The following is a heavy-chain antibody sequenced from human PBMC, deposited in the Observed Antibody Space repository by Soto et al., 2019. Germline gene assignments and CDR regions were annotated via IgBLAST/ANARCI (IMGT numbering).Heavy chain of an antibody. V-gene: IGHV3-30*18. J-gene: IGHJ6*02. CDR3: TKRRNVLRFLEWSSGMEV. CDR1: GFTFSNYG. CDR2: ISDDGSNK. D-gene: IGHD3-3*01. Sequence: GGSLRLSCAASGFTFSNYGMHWVRQAPGKGLEGVAFISDDGSNKYYADSMKGRFTMSRDNSKSTLYLQMNSLRVEDTAVYYCTKRRNVLRFLEWSSGMEVWGQGTTVTVSS.